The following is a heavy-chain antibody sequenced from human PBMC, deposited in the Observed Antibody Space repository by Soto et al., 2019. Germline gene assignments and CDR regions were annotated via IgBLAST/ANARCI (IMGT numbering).Heavy chain of an antibody. Sequence: GGSLRLSCAASGFTFSSYEMNWVRQAPGKGLEWVSYISSSGSTIYYADSVKGRFTISRDNAKNSLYLQMNSLGAEDTAVYYCARSLVGAKDWFDPWGQGTLVTVSS. J-gene: IGHJ5*02. CDR3: ARSLVGAKDWFDP. D-gene: IGHD1-26*01. CDR2: ISSSGSTI. V-gene: IGHV3-48*03. CDR1: GFTFSSYE.